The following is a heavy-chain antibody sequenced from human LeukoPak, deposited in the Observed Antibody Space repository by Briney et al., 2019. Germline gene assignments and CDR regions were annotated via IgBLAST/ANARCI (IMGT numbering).Heavy chain of an antibody. J-gene: IGHJ4*02. Sequence: SETLSLTCAVYGGSFSGYYWSWIRQPPGKGLEWIGEINHSGSTNYNPSLKGRVTISVDTSKNQFSLKLSSVTAADTAVYYCAKLTSGLWSSKENWGQGTLVTVSS. V-gene: IGHV4-34*01. CDR1: GGSFSGYY. CDR3: AKLTSGLWSSKEN. CDR2: INHSGST. D-gene: IGHD5-18*01.